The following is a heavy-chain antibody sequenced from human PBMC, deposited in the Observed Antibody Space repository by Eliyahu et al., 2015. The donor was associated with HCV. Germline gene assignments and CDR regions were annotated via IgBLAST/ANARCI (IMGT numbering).Heavy chain of an antibody. J-gene: IGHJ4*02. CDR3: AKGPLKNGYMMDY. Sequence: EVQLVESGXGLVQPGRSLXXSCAAXXXXFDDYAMHWVRQAPGKGLEWVSGISWNSDKLAYADSVKGRFTISRDNAKNSLSLQMNGLKPEDTALYYCAKGPLKNGYMMDYWGQGTLVTVSS. D-gene: IGHD5-18*01. CDR2: ISWNSDKL. CDR1: XXXFDDYA. V-gene: IGHV3-9*01.